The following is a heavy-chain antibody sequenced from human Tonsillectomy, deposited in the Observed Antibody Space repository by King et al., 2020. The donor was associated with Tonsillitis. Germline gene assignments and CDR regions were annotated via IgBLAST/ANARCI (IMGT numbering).Heavy chain of an antibody. V-gene: IGHV4-34*01. D-gene: IGHD4-17*01. CDR3: ARLSYGDYIDGYYFDY. J-gene: IGHJ4*02. CDR2: INHGGST. Sequence: VQLQQWGAGLLRPLETLSLTCGVYGDTFSGHYWSWIRQPPGKGLEWIGEINHGGSTNYNPSLKPRVTISADTSQNQFSLRVRSVTAADTAVYYCARLSYGDYIDGYYFDYWGQGTLVTVSS. CDR1: GDTFSGHY.